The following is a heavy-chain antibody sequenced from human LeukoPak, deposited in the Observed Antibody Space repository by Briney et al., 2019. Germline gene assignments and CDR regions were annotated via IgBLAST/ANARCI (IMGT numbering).Heavy chain of an antibody. CDR1: GDSITDHY. CDR3: ARFSSGCSTASCYLDY. V-gene: IGHV4-59*11. J-gene: IGHJ4*02. D-gene: IGHD2-2*01. CDR2: IHSTGNT. Sequence: SETLSLTCTVSGDSITDHYWSWIRQPPGKGLELTGHIHSTGNTFYKPSLKSRITISLDTSRNQFSLRLSSVTAADTAVYYCARFSSGCSTASCYLDYWGQGTLVTVSS.